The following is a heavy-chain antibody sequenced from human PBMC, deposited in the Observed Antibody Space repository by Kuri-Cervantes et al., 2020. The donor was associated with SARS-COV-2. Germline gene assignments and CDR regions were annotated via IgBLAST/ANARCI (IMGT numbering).Heavy chain of an antibody. V-gene: IGHV3-21*01. D-gene: IGHD2-21*01. J-gene: IGHJ6*03. CDR1: GLSLSRYT. CDR3: ARVAGEGPIYYYYRDV. Sequence: GGSLRLSCAASGLSLSRYTMNWVRQAPGKALEWVSSISGSGSYIYYADSVKGRFTISKESGENSLYLHMNSLRGDDTAVYYCARVAGEGPIYYYYRDVWGKGTTVTVSS. CDR2: ISGSGSYI.